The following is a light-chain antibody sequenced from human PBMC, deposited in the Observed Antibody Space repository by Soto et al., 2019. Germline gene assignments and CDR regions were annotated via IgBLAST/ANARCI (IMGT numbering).Light chain of an antibody. J-gene: IGKJ1*01. CDR1: QSVSSN. Sequence: EIVLTQSPATLSLSPGERATLSCRASQSVSSNLAWYQQKPDQAPRLLIYGASSRATGIPDRFSGSGSGTDFTLTISRLEPEDFAVYYCQQYGTSPTTFGQGTKVDIK. V-gene: IGKV3-20*01. CDR2: GAS. CDR3: QQYGTSPTT.